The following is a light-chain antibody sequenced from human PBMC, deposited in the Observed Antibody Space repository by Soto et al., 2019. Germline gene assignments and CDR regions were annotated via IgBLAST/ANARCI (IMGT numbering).Light chain of an antibody. CDR1: QSVSTRS. CDR3: QQYDSSPRT. V-gene: IGKV3-20*01. CDR2: GAS. Sequence: EIVLTQSPGTLSLSPGERATLSCRASQSVSTRSLAWYQQKPGQAPRLLISGASSRAADIPDRFSGSGSGTDFTLTIKILEPEDFAVYYCQQYDSSPRTFGQGTKVE. J-gene: IGKJ1*01.